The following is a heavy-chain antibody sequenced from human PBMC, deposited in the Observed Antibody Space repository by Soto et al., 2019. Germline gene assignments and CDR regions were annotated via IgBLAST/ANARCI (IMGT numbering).Heavy chain of an antibody. D-gene: IGHD2-15*01. CDR2: INPNIGGT. Sequence: ASVKVSCKASGYTFTGYYMHWVRQAPGQGLEWMGWINPNIGGTNYAQKFQGWVTMTRDTSISTAYMELSRLRSDDTAVYYCARDQGPRNCSGGSCYPERDYYYYYGMDVWGQGTTVTVSS. V-gene: IGHV1-2*04. CDR3: ARDQGPRNCSGGSCYPERDYYYYYGMDV. J-gene: IGHJ6*02. CDR1: GYTFTGYY.